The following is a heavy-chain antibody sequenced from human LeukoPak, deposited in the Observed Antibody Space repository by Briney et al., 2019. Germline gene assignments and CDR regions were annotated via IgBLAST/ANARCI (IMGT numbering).Heavy chain of an antibody. CDR3: ARDGSGSYYYYYYYGMDV. CDR1: GYTLTELS. CDR2: FDPEDGET. D-gene: IGHD3-10*01. V-gene: IGHV1-24*01. Sequence: ASVKVSCKVSGYTLTELSMHWVRQAPGKGLEWMGGFDPEDGETIYAQKFQGRVTMTEDTSTDTAYMELSSLRSEDTAVYYRARDGSGSYYYYYYYGMDVWGRGTTVTVSS. J-gene: IGHJ6*02.